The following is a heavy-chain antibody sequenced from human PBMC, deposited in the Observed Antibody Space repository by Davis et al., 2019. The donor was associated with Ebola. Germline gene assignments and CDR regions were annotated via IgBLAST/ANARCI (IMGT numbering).Heavy chain of an antibody. CDR1: GFTFSSSW. Sequence: ESLMISCAASGFTFSSSWMSWVRQAPGKGLEWVANIKQDGSEKYYADSVKGRFTISRDNSKNTLYLQMNSLRAEDTAVYYCAREMLPEITIFGVVNNYYYYYGMDVWGQGTTVTVSS. J-gene: IGHJ6*02. V-gene: IGHV3-7*01. D-gene: IGHD3-3*01. CDR3: AREMLPEITIFGVVNNYYYYYGMDV. CDR2: IKQDGSEK.